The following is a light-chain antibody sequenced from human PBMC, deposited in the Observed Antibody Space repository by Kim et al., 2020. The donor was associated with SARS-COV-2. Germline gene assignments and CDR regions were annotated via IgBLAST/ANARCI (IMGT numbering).Light chain of an antibody. Sequence: LSPGERATLSCRASQSIDTNYLAWYQHKPGQAPRLLIFGASFRATGIPDRFSGSGSGTDFTLTISRLEPEDFAVYYCQQYDLSPTFGQGTKVDIK. CDR3: QQYDLSPT. CDR1: QSIDTNY. V-gene: IGKV3-20*01. CDR2: GAS. J-gene: IGKJ1*01.